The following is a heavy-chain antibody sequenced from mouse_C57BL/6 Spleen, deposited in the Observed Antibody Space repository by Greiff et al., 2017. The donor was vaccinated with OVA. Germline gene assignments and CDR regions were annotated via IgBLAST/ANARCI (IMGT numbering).Heavy chain of an antibody. J-gene: IGHJ2*01. Sequence: VQLQQSGAELVRPGASVTLSCKASGYTFTDYEMHWVKQTPVHGLEWIGAIDPETGGTAYNQKFKGKAILTADKSSSTAYMELRSLTSEDSAVYYCTRPFITTVPLDDWGQGTTLTVSS. CDR2: IDPETGGT. V-gene: IGHV1-15*01. CDR3: TRPFITTVPLDD. CDR1: GYTFTDYE. D-gene: IGHD1-1*01.